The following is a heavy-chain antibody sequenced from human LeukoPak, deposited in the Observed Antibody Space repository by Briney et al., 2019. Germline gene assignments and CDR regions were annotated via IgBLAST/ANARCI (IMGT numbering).Heavy chain of an antibody. CDR1: GYTFTGYY. CDR2: ISPNSGGT. J-gene: IGHJ4*02. V-gene: IGHV1-2*06. CDR3: ARERPAVVVVAALDY. Sequence: ASVKVSCKASGYTFTGYYMHWVRQAPGQGLEWMGRISPNSGGTNYAQKFQGRVTMTRDTSISTAYMELSRLRSDDTAVYYCARERPAVVVVAALDYWGQGTLVTVSS. D-gene: IGHD2-15*01.